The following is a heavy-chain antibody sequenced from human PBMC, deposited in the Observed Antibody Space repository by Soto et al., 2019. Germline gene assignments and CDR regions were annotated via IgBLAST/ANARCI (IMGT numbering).Heavy chain of an antibody. CDR3: AKEYYDFWTGYYPFDY. CDR2: ISSSGGST. D-gene: IGHD3-3*01. J-gene: IGHJ4*02. CDR1: GFTFSTYA. V-gene: IGHV3-23*01. Sequence: LRLSCAASGFTFSTYAMSWVRLAPGKGLEWVSAISSSGGSTFYAGSVKGRFTISRDNSKNTLYLQMNSLRAEDTAVYYCAKEYYDFWTGYYPFDYWGQGTLVTVSS.